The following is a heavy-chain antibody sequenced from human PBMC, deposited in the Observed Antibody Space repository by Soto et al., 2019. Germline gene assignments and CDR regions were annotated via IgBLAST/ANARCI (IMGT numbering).Heavy chain of an antibody. CDR1: GCSISSGGYS. V-gene: IGHV4-30-2*01. CDR3: ARGEYYYGSGSISRGAFDI. CDR2: IYHSGST. D-gene: IGHD3-10*01. Sequence: SETLSLTCSVSGCSISSGGYSWSWIRQPPGQGLEWIGYIYHSGSTYYNPSLKSRVTISVDRSKNQFSLKLSSVTAADTAVYYCARGEYYYGSGSISRGAFDIWGQGTMVTVS. J-gene: IGHJ3*02.